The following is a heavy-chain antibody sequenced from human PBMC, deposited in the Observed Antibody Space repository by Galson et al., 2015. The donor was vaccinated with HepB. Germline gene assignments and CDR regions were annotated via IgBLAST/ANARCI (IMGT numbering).Heavy chain of an antibody. Sequence: SVKVSCKASGYTFTSYGISWVRQAPGQGLEWMGWISAYNGNTNYAQKLQGRVTMTTDTSTSTAYMELRSLRSDDTAVYYCARVRFGELFGAFDIWGQGTMVTVSS. J-gene: IGHJ3*02. CDR3: ARVRFGELFGAFDI. D-gene: IGHD3-10*01. CDR1: GYTFTSYG. V-gene: IGHV1-18*01. CDR2: ISAYNGNT.